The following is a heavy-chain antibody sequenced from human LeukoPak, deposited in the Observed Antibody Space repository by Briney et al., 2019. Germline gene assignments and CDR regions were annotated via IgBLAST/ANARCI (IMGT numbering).Heavy chain of an antibody. V-gene: IGHV4-59*01. J-gene: IGHJ6*02. CDR3: ARDRGRSARGYYYGMDV. Sequence: SETLSLTCTVSGGSISGYYWGWIRQPPGKGLEWMGYFYNRGTTNYNPSLKSRITMSVDTSKNQFSLKLTSVTAADTAVYYCARDRGRSARGYYYGMDVWGQGTAVAVSS. CDR1: GGSISGYY. D-gene: IGHD2-15*01. CDR2: FYNRGTT.